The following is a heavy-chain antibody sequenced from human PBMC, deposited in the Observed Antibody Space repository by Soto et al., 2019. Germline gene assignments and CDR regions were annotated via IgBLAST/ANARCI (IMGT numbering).Heavy chain of an antibody. Sequence: SETLSLTCTVSGGSIKSSTYYWGWIRQPPGKGLDWVGRISYSGSSNYNPSLESLVTVSADWSKNQFSLKLTSVTAADTAVYYCARHEAGTMFDYWGQGTLVTVSS. J-gene: IGHJ4*02. D-gene: IGHD3-3*01. CDR2: ISYSGSS. V-gene: IGHV4-39*01. CDR1: GGSIKSSTYY. CDR3: ARHEAGTMFDY.